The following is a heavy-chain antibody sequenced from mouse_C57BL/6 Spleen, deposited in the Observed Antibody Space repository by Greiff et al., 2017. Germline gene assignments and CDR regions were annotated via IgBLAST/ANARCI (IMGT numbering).Heavy chain of an antibody. CDR1: GYTFTDYY. CDR3: ARSPSYYSNHYYAMDY. J-gene: IGHJ4*01. CDR2: INPNNGGT. Sequence: VQLQQSGPELVKPGASVKISCKASGYTFTDYYMNWVKQSHGKSLEWIGDINPNNGGTSYNQKFKGKATLTVDKSSSTAYIELRSLTSEDSAVYYCARSPSYYSNHYYAMDYWGQGTSVTVSS. D-gene: IGHD2-5*01. V-gene: IGHV1-26*01.